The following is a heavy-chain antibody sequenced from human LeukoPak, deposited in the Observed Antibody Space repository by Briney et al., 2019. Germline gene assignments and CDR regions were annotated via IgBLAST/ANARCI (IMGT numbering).Heavy chain of an antibody. Sequence: GGSLRLSCAASGFVVRGNYMSWVRQTPGKGLEWISVIYSGGTTYYADSVKGRFTISRDDAGNTLGLQMNSLRVEDTAVYYCARAAGPSGHWGPGTLVIVSS. CDR2: IYSGGTT. D-gene: IGHD6-19*01. J-gene: IGHJ4*02. CDR3: ARAAGPSGH. V-gene: IGHV3-66*01. CDR1: GFVVRGNY.